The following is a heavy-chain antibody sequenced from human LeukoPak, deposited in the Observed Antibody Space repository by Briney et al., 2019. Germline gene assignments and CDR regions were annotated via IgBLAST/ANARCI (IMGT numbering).Heavy chain of an antibody. J-gene: IGHJ4*02. D-gene: IGHD5-18*01. Sequence: ASVKVPCKASGYTFTGYYMHWVRQAPGQGLEWMGWINPNSGGTNYAQKFQGRVTMTRDTSISTAYMELSRLRSDDTAVYYCAREIFVDTAMVIFDYWGQGTLVTVSS. CDR2: INPNSGGT. CDR1: GYTFTGYY. V-gene: IGHV1-2*02. CDR3: AREIFVDTAMVIFDY.